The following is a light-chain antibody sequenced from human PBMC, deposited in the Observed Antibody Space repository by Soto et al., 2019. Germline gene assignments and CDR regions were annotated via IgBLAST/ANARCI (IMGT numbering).Light chain of an antibody. J-gene: IGLJ2*01. V-gene: IGLV2-14*01. CDR3: ASYSTSATRVV. CDR1: SSDVGGYNY. Sequence: QSALSQPASVSGSPGQSITISCTGSSSDVGGYNYVSWYQQHPGKAPKLMIYEVSDWPSGLSNRFSGSKSGNTASLTISGLQAEDEAAYYCASYSTSATRVVFGGGTKLTVL. CDR2: EVS.